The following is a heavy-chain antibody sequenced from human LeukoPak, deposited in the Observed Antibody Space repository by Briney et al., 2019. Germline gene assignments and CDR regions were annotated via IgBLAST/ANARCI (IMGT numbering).Heavy chain of an antibody. CDR2: ITSNGIST. CDR1: GFTFSNYI. D-gene: IGHD6-19*01. J-gene: IGHJ3*01. Sequence: PGGSLRLSCAASGFTFSNYIMHWVRQAPGRGLEYVSAITSNGISTYYANSVKGRFTISRDNSKNMLYLQMGSLRAEDMAVYYCATREGSGWYLGAFDLWGQGTMVTVSS. CDR3: ATREGSGWYLGAFDL. V-gene: IGHV3-64*01.